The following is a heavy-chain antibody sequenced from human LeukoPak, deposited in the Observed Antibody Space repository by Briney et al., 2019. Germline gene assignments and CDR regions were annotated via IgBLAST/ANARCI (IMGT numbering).Heavy chain of an antibody. D-gene: IGHD2-2*01. Sequence: SVKVSCKASGGTFSSYAISWVRQAPGQGLEWMGGIIPIFGTANYAQKFQGRVTITTDESTSTAYMELSSLRSEDTAVYYCARGPWARYCSSTSCSPFDYWGQGTLVTVSS. CDR1: GGTFSSYA. V-gene: IGHV1-69*05. CDR2: IIPIFGTA. CDR3: ARGPWARYCSSTSCSPFDY. J-gene: IGHJ4*02.